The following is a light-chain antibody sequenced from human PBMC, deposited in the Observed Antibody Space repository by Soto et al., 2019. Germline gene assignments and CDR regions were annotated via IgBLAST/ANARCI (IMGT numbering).Light chain of an antibody. Sequence: QSALTQPASVSGSPGQSITISCTGGSGDIGSHNLVSWYQQYFGKAPKVIIYATTKRPSGVSDRFSGSKSGSVASLTISGLQADDEGNYYCCSHVNDFTHWIFGGGTKLTVL. V-gene: IGLV2-23*01. CDR3: CSHVNDFTHWI. J-gene: IGLJ3*02. CDR1: SGDIGSHNL. CDR2: ATT.